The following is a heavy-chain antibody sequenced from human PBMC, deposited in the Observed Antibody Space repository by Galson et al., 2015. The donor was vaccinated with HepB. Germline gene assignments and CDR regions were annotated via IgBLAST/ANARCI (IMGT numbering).Heavy chain of an antibody. J-gene: IGHJ6*02. CDR1: GLTFSSYA. D-gene: IGHD6-6*01. V-gene: IGHV3-30-3*01. CDR2: ISYDGSNK. CDR3: ARDPYGFDSSSSNYYYYGMDV. Sequence: SLRLSCAASGLTFSSYAMHWVRQAPGKGLEWVAVISYDGSNKYYADSVKGRFTISRDNSKNTLYLQMNSLRAEDTAVYYCARDPYGFDSSSSNYYYYGMDVWGQGTTVTVSS.